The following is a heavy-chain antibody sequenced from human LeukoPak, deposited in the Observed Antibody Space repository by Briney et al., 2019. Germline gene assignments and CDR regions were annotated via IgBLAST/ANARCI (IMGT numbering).Heavy chain of an antibody. D-gene: IGHD3-22*01. CDR2: ISYDGSNE. Sequence: PGRSLSLSCAASGFTFSSYAMHWVRQAPGKGLEWVAVISYDGSNEHYADSVKGRFTISRDNSKNTLYLQMNSLRAEDTGVFYCARVLARLYYYDSSADLENWGQGTLVTVSS. CDR3: ARVLARLYYYDSSADLEN. J-gene: IGHJ4*02. V-gene: IGHV3-30-3*01. CDR1: GFTFSSYA.